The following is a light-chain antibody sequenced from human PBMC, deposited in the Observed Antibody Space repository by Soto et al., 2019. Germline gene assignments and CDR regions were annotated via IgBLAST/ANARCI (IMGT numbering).Light chain of an antibody. CDR2: EGS. CDR3: CSCARSRTLV. V-gene: IGLV2-23*01. Sequence: QSALTQPASVSGSPEQSITISYTGTSSDVGAYNLVSWYQQHPGKAPKLIIYEGSKRPSGISHRFSGSKSDTTVSLTISGLRAEDEAQYHCCSCARSRTLVFGGGTKVTVL. CDR1: SSDVGAYNL. J-gene: IGLJ3*02.